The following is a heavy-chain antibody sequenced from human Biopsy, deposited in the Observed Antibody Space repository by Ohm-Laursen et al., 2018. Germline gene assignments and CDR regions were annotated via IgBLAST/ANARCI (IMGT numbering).Heavy chain of an antibody. Sequence: SSVKVSCKASGGTFSNYAISWVRQAPGEGLEWMGGIIAVSGLVNYAPKFQGRVSITADKSTTTAYMELSNLKSEDTAVNYCATPFQYYDSWGGYPPFDHWGQGTLVTVSS. CDR1: GGTFSNYA. D-gene: IGHD3-3*01. CDR3: ATPFQYYDSWGGYPPFDH. V-gene: IGHV1-69*17. CDR2: IIAVSGLV. J-gene: IGHJ4*02.